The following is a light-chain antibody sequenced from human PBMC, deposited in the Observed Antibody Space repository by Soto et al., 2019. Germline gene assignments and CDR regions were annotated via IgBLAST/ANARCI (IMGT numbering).Light chain of an antibody. CDR1: QSISDY. CDR3: QQSYSIPHT. J-gene: IGKJ4*01. V-gene: IGKV1-39*01. CDR2: AAS. Sequence: DIQMTQSPSSLSASVGDRVTITCRASQSISDYLIWYQQKPGKAPNLLIYAASTFPSGVPSRFSGSGSGTFFTLTISSLQPEDFATYYCQQSYSIPHTFGGGTKVDIK.